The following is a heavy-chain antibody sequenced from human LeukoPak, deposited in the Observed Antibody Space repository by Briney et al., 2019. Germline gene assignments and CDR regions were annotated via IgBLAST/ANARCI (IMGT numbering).Heavy chain of an antibody. CDR3: ARDPYNGGYGASYYYYMDV. D-gene: IGHD1-26*01. CDR2: ITSSSSYT. CDR1: GFTFSTYN. V-gene: IGHV3-21*01. Sequence: GRSLRLSCAASGFTFSTYNMNWVRQAPGKGLEWVSSITSSSSYTFYADSVRGRFTISRDNAKNSLYLQMNSLRAEDTAIYYCARDPYNGGYGASYYYYMDVWGKGTTVTISS. J-gene: IGHJ6*03.